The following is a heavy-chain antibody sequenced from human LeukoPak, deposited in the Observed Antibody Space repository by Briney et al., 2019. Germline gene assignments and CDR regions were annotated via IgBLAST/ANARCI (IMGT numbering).Heavy chain of an antibody. V-gene: IGHV3-7*01. Sequence: GGSLRLSCVASGFTFSSRDWMTWVRQAPGKGLEWVANIKQDGSEKNYVDSVKGRFTISRDNAKNSVDLQMNSLRVEDTAVYYCAKDPPRPPDYWGQGTLVTVSS. CDR1: GFTFSSRDW. CDR3: AKDPPRPPDY. D-gene: IGHD6-6*01. CDR2: IKQDGSEK. J-gene: IGHJ4*02.